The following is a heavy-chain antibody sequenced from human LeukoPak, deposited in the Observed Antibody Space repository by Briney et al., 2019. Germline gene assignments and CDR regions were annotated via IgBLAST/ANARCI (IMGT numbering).Heavy chain of an antibody. CDR3: ARALRYCSSTSCAKIGDAFDI. Sequence: ASVKVSCKASGYTFTSYYMHWVRQAPGQGLEWMGIINPSGGSTSYAQKFQGGVTMTRDTSTSTVYMELSSLRSEDTAVYYCARALRYCSSTSCAKIGDAFDIWGQGTMVTVSS. D-gene: IGHD2-2*01. CDR2: INPSGGST. J-gene: IGHJ3*02. V-gene: IGHV1-46*03. CDR1: GYTFTSYY.